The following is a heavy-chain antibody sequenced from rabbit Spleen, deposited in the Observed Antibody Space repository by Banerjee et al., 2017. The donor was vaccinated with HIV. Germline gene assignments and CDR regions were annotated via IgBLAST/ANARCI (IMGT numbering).Heavy chain of an antibody. V-gene: IGHV1S45*01. CDR2: IAAGSSGGT. CDR1: GFSFSSSYW. J-gene: IGHJ4*01. D-gene: IGHD2-1*01. Sequence: QEQLEESGGDLVKPEGSLTLTCTASGFSFSSSYWICWVRQAPGKGLEWIGCIAAGSSGGTYYASWAKGRFTISKTSSTTVTLQMTSLTAADTATYFCARYGDDNGDYKLWGPGTLVTVS. CDR3: ARYGDDNGDYKL.